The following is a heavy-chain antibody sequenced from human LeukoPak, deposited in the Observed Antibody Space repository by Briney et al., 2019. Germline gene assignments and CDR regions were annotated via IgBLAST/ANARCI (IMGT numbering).Heavy chain of an antibody. CDR1: GGSISSGSYY. Sequence: SQTLSLTCTVSGGSISSGSYYWSWIRQPAGKGLEWIGRIYTSGSTNYNPSLKSRVTISVDTSKNQFSLKLSSVTAADTAVYYCARDQVYYDFWSGPSPMDVWGKGTTVIVPS. CDR3: ARDQVYYDFWSGPSPMDV. CDR2: IYTSGST. V-gene: IGHV4-61*02. J-gene: IGHJ6*03. D-gene: IGHD3-3*01.